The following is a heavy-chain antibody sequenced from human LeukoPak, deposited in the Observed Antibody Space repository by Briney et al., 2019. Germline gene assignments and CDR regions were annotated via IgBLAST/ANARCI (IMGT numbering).Heavy chain of an antibody. Sequence: GASVKVSCKASGYTFTSYDINWVRQATGQGLEWMGWMNPNSGNTGYAQKFQGRVTMTRNTSISTAYMELSSLRSEDTAVYYCARGEDYYDSSGYYLNWFDPWGQGTLVTASS. CDR2: MNPNSGNT. D-gene: IGHD3-22*01. CDR3: ARGEDYYDSSGYYLNWFDP. CDR1: GYTFTSYD. J-gene: IGHJ5*02. V-gene: IGHV1-8*01.